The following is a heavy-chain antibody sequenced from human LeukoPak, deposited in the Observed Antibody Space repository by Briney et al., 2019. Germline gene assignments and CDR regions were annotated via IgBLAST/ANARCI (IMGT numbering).Heavy chain of an antibody. Sequence: ASVKVSCKASGYTFTGYYMHWVRQAPGQGLEWMGRINPNSGGTNYAQKFQGRVTMTRDTSISTAYMELSRLRSDDTAVYYCASWDYYDSSGYQGYFDYWGQGTLVTVSS. D-gene: IGHD3-22*01. J-gene: IGHJ4*02. CDR2: INPNSGGT. CDR1: GYTFTGYY. CDR3: ASWDYYDSSGYQGYFDY. V-gene: IGHV1-2*06.